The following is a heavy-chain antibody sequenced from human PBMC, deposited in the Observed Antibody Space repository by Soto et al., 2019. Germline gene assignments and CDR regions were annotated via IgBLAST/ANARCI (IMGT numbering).Heavy chain of an antibody. CDR1: GYTFTNSG. V-gene: IGHV1-18*01. CDR3: ARDQGIVTFGVCSMSYYGMDV. Sequence: ASVKVSCKASGYTFTNSGINWVRQAPGQGLEWMGWISTDNGNTNYAQHLQGRVSMTTDTSTSTAYMDLRSLRSDDTAVYYCARDQGIVTFGVCSMSYYGMDVWGQGTTVTVSS. D-gene: IGHD2-15*01. CDR2: ISTDNGNT. J-gene: IGHJ6*02.